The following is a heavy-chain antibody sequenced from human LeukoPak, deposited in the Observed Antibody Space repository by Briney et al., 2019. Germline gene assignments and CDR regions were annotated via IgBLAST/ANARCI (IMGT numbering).Heavy chain of an antibody. CDR1: GFTFSSYA. V-gene: IGHV3-30*04. CDR2: ISYDGSNK. Sequence: GRSLRLSCAASGFTFSSYAMHWVRQAPGKGLEWVAVISYDGSNKYYADSVKGRFTISRDNSKNTLYPQMNSLRAEDTAVYYCARVYGDVDYWGQGTLVTVSS. CDR3: ARVYGDVDY. D-gene: IGHD4-17*01. J-gene: IGHJ4*02.